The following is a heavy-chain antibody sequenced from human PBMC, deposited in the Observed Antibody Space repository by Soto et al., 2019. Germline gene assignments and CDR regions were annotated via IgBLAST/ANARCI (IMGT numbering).Heavy chain of an antibody. V-gene: IGHV1-69*01. J-gene: IGHJ1*01. D-gene: IGHD1-26*01. CDR3: ATSYSGSYSRAEYFQH. CDR1: GGTFSSYA. CDR2: IIPIVGTA. Sequence: QVQLVQSGAEVKKPGSSVKVSCKASGGTFSSYAISWVRQAPGQGLEWMGGIIPIVGTANYAQKFQGRVTITADESTSTAYMELSSLRSEDTAVYYCATSYSGSYSRAEYFQHWGQGTLVTVSS.